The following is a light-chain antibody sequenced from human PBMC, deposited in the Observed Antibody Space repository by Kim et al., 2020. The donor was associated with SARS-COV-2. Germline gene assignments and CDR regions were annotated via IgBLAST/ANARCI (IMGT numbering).Light chain of an antibody. CDR3: QRLDSYPLT. J-gene: IGKJ4*01. CDR1: QGISSY. Sequence: DIQLTQSPSFLSASVGDRVTITCRASQGISSYLAWYQQKPGKAPKLLIAAASALQSGVPSRFSGSGSGTEFTLTISSLQPEDFATYYCQRLDSYPLTFGGGTKLEI. V-gene: IGKV1-9*01. CDR2: AAS.